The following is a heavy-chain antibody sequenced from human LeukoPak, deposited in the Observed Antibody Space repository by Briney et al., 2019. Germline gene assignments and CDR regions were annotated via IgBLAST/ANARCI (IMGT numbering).Heavy chain of an antibody. V-gene: IGHV4-59*01. CDR1: ARSISTNY. CDR2: IYYSGST. Sequence: SETLSLTCTVSARSISTNYWSWIRQPPGKGLEWIGYIYYSGSTNYNPSLKSRVTISVDTSKNQFSLKLSSVTAADTAVYYCARDVAAGSSHFDYWGQGTLVTVSS. D-gene: IGHD6-13*01. CDR3: ARDVAAGSSHFDY. J-gene: IGHJ4*02.